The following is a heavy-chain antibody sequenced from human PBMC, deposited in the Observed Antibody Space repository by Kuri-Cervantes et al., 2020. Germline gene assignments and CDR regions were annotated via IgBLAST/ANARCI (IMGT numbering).Heavy chain of an antibody. CDR3: AKGGSEGSPPYYYYYMDV. J-gene: IGHJ6*03. V-gene: IGHV3-13*01. CDR2: IGTAGDT. D-gene: IGHD2-15*01. CDR1: GFTFSSYD. Sequence: GGSLRLSCAASGFTFSSYDMHWVRQATGKGLEWVSAIGTAGDTYYPGSVKGRFTISRDNSKNTLYLQMNSLRAEDTAIYYCAKGGSEGSPPYYYYYMDVWGKGTTVTVSS.